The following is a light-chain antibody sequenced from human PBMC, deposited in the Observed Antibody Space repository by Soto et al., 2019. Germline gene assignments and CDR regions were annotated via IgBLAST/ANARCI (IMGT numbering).Light chain of an antibody. Sequence: DIVMTQSPLSLPVTPGEPASISCRSSQSLLHSDGYNYLDWYLQKPGQSPQLLIYLGSNRASGVPDRFSGSGSGTDFTLKISRVEAEDVGVYHCMQGLQTHRKFGNGTKVDIX. J-gene: IGKJ1*01. CDR1: QSLLHSDGYNY. CDR2: LGS. V-gene: IGKV2-28*01. CDR3: MQGLQTHRK.